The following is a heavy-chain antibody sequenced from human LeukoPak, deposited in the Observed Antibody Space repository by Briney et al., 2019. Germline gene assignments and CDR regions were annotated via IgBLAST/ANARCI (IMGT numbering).Heavy chain of an antibody. CDR2: IWYDGSNK. V-gene: IGHV3-33*06. J-gene: IGHJ4*02. CDR1: GFTFSSYG. D-gene: IGHD6-6*01. Sequence: GGSLRLSCAASGFTFSSYGMHWVRQAPGKGLEWVAVIWYDGSNKYYADSVKGRFTISRDNSKNTPYLQMNSLRAEDTAVYYCAKDRRSSSYFDYWGQGTLVTVSS. CDR3: AKDRRSSSYFDY.